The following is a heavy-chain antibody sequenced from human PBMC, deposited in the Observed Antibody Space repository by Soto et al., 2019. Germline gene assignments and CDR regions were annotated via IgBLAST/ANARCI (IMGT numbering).Heavy chain of an antibody. D-gene: IGHD3-10*01. V-gene: IGHV1-69*13. CDR3: ASSITMVRGVPLGAFDI. CDR1: GGTFSSYA. CDR2: IIPIFGTA. J-gene: IGHJ3*02. Sequence: ASVKVSCKASGGTFSSYAISWVRQAPGQGLEWMGGIIPIFGTANYAQKFQGRVTITADESTSTAYMELSSLRSEDTAVYYCASSITMVRGVPLGAFDIWGQGTMVTVSS.